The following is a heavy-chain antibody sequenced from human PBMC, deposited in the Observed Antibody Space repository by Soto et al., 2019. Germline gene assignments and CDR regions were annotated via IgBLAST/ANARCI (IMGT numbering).Heavy chain of an antibody. CDR3: AKGSAAAGPHYYYYYMDV. V-gene: IGHV3-9*01. Sequence: GGSLRLSCAASGFTFDDYAMHWVRQAPGKGLEWVSGISWNSGSIGYADSVKGRFTISRDNAKNSLYLQMNSLRAEDTALYYCAKGSAAAGPHYYYYYMDVWGKGTTVTVSS. D-gene: IGHD6-13*01. CDR2: ISWNSGSI. CDR1: GFTFDDYA. J-gene: IGHJ6*03.